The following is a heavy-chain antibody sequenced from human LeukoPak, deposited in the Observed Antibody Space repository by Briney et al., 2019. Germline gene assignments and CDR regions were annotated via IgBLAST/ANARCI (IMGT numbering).Heavy chain of an antibody. V-gene: IGHV3-74*01. D-gene: IGHD3-10*01. CDR3: STGSGHAFDI. CDR2: INSDGNST. J-gene: IGHJ3*02. CDR1: GFTFSSYW. Sequence: SAGSLRFYCAASGFTFSSYWMHWVRQVPGKGLVWVTRINSDGNSTSYAHSVKGRFTISRDNAKNTLYVKMNSQRAEVTAGYYCSTGSGHAFDIWSRGTMVTVSS.